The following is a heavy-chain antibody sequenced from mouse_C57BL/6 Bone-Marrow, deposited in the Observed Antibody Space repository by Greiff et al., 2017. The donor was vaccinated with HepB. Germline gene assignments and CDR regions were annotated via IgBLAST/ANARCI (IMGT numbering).Heavy chain of an antibody. CDR3: AERYYYEGYYAMDY. CDR1: GYTFTDYN. V-gene: IGHV1-22*01. Sequence: EVQLQQSGPELVKPGASVKMSCKASGYTFTDYNMHWVKQSHGKSLEWIGYINPNNGGTSYNQKFKGKATLTVNKSSSTAYMELRSLTSEDSAVYYCAERYYYEGYYAMDYWGQGTSVTVSS. D-gene: IGHD1-1*01. CDR2: INPNNGGT. J-gene: IGHJ4*01.